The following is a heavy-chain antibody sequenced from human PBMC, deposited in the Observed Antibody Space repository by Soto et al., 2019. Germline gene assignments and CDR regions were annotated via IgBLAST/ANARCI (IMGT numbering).Heavy chain of an antibody. D-gene: IGHD5-18*01. J-gene: IGHJ5*02. V-gene: IGHV4-59*01. CDR1: GGSISSYY. CDR2: IYYSGST. Sequence: PSETLSLTCTVSGGSISSYYWSWIRQPPGKGLEWIGYIYYSGSTNYNPSLKSRVTISVDTSKNQFSLKLSSVTAADTAVYYCVSVQLGKFYNWFAPSGQRTLVTVSS. CDR3: VSVQLGKFYNWFAP.